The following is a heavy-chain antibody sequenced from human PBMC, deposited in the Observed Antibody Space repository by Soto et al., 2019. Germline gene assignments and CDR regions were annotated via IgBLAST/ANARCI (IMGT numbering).Heavy chain of an antibody. V-gene: IGHV3-30*18. Sequence: GGSLRLSCAASGFTFSSYGMHWVRQAPGKGLEWVAVISYDGSNKYYADSVKGRFTISRDNSKNTLHLQMNSLRAEDTAVYYCAKDITPHYDILTGYLYGMDVWGQGTTVTVSS. D-gene: IGHD3-9*01. CDR3: AKDITPHYDILTGYLYGMDV. J-gene: IGHJ6*02. CDR2: ISYDGSNK. CDR1: GFTFSSYG.